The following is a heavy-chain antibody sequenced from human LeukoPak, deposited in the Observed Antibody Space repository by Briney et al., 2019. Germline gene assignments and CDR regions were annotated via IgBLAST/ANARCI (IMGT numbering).Heavy chain of an antibody. CDR3: ARRIAAATSFYYYYYMDV. CDR1: GGTFSSYA. CDR2: IIPILGIA. Sequence: SVKVSCKASGGTFSSYAISWVRQAPGQGLEWMGRIIPILGIANYAQKFQGRVTITADKSTSTAYMELSSLRSEDTAVYYCARRIAAATSFYYYYYMDVWGKGTTVTVSS. D-gene: IGHD6-13*01. V-gene: IGHV1-69*04. J-gene: IGHJ6*03.